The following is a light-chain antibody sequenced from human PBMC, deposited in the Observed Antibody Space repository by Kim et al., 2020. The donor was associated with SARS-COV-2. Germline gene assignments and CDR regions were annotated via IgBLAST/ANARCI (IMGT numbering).Light chain of an antibody. CDR3: QSYDTGLSGII. CDR1: QTNIGADDE. CDR2: NDY. V-gene: IGLV1-40*03. J-gene: IGLJ2*01. Sequence: VTNSCTGTQTNIGADDEFHCYQQFPGTSPKLLIYNDYNRPSGVPDRFSGSRSGASASLAITGLQAEDEADYYCQSYDTGLSGIIFGGGTQLTVL.